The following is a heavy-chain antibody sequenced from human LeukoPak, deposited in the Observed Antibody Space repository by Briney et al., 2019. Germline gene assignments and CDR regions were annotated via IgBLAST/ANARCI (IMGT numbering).Heavy chain of an antibody. CDR1: GFTVSSNY. CDR3: ARSAFCSGGSCQLDN. D-gene: IGHD2-15*01. V-gene: IGHV3-21*01. Sequence: GGSLRLSCAASGFTVSSNYMSWVRQAPGKGLEWVSFISSTSSYIYYADPVKGRFTISRDNAKNSLYLQMNSLRAEDSAVYYCARSAFCSGGSCQLDNWGQGTLVPVSS. CDR2: ISSTSSYI. J-gene: IGHJ4*02.